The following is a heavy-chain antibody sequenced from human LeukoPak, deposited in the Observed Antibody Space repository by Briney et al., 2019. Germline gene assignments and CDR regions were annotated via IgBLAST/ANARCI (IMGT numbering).Heavy chain of an antibody. J-gene: IGHJ4*02. CDR1: GGSISSYY. CDR3: ARSGECSGGSCIRDFDY. V-gene: IGHV4-59*01. CDR2: IYYSGGT. D-gene: IGHD2-15*01. Sequence: SETLSLTCTVSGGSISSYYGSWVRQPPGKGLEWIGYIYYSGGTTYNPSLKSRVTISVDTSKNQFSLKLSSVTAADTAVYYCARSGECSGGSCIRDFDYWGQGTLVTVSS.